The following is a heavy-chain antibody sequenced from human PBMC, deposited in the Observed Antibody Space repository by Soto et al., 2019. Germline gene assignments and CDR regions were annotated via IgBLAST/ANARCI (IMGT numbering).Heavy chain of an antibody. Sequence: PSETLSLTCAVYGGSFSGYYWTWIRQPPGTGLEWIGEFNHSGSTNYNPSLKSLVTISVDTSKNQFSLKLTFVTAADTAVYYCARDKITGLFDYWGQGTLVTVSS. CDR1: GGSFSGYY. J-gene: IGHJ4*02. D-gene: IGHD2-8*02. CDR3: ARDKITGLFDY. V-gene: IGHV4-34*01. CDR2: FNHSGST.